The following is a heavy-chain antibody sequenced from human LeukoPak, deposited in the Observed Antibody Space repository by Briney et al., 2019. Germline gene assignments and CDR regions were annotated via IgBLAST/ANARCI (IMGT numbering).Heavy chain of an antibody. V-gene: IGHV3-9*01. D-gene: IGHD2-15*01. Sequence: SLRLSCAASGFTFDDYAMHWVRHTPGKGLEWFSGISWNSGSIGYADSVKGRFTISRDNSKNTLYLQMNSLRAEDTAVYYCARLTYCSGASCRYYSYYYMDVWGKGTTVTISS. CDR1: GFTFDDYA. CDR3: ARLTYCSGASCRYYSYYYMDV. CDR2: ISWNSGSI. J-gene: IGHJ6*03.